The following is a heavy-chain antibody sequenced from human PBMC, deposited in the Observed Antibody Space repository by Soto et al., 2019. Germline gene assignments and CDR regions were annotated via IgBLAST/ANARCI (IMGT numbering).Heavy chain of an antibody. CDR1: GFTFSSYS. J-gene: IGHJ6*03. V-gene: IGHV3-48*01. CDR2: ISSSSSTI. CDR3: AREAPIHYYYYYMDV. D-gene: IGHD2-21*01. Sequence: GGSLRLSCAASGFTFSSYSMNWVRQAPGKGLEWVSYISSSSSTIYYADSVKGRFTISRDNAKNSLYLQMNSLRAEDTAVYYCAREAPIHYYYYYMDVWGKATTVTV.